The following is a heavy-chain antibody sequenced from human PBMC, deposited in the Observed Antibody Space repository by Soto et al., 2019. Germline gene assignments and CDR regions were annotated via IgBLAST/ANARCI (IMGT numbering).Heavy chain of an antibody. CDR3: ARDGGDYDYVWGSYRGQKDDDAFDI. J-gene: IGHJ3*02. CDR1: GFTFSSYW. V-gene: IGHV3-7*01. Sequence: PGGSLRLSCAASGFTFSSYWMSWVRQAPGKGLEWVANIKQDGSEKYYVDSVKGRFTISRDNAKNSLYLQMNSLRAGDTAVYYCARDGGDYDYVWGSYRGQKDDDAFDIWGQGTMVTVSS. D-gene: IGHD3-16*02. CDR2: IKQDGSEK.